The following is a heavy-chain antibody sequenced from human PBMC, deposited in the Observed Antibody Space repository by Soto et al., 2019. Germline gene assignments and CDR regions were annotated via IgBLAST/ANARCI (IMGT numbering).Heavy chain of an antibody. CDR3: AKDRRADWESYYYYAMDV. D-gene: IGHD1-26*01. Sequence: KVSCKASGGTFSSYAISWVRQAPGQGLEWMGGIIPIFGTANYAQKFQGRVTITADESTSTAYMELSSLRSEDTAVYYCAKDRRADWESYYYYAMDVWGQGTTVTVS. CDR1: GGTFSSYA. V-gene: IGHV1-69*01. CDR2: IIPIFGTA. J-gene: IGHJ6*02.